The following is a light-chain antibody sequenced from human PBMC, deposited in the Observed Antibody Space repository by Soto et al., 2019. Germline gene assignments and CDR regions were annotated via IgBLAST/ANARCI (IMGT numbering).Light chain of an antibody. V-gene: IGKV3-15*01. Sequence: EVVMTQSPATLSVSPGERATLSCRASQSVSSDLAWYQQKPGQAPRLLIYGASTRATGIPARFSGSGSGTEFTLTISSLQSEDFAVYYCQQYNNWPWTVG. CDR1: QSVSSD. CDR2: GAS. CDR3: QQYNNWPWT. J-gene: IGKJ1*01.